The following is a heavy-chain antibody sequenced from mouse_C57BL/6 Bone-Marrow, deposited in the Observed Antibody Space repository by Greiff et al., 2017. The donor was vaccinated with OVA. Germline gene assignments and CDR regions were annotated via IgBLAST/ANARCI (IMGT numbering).Heavy chain of an antibody. CDR1: GYSFTGYY. Sequence: EVKLQESGPELVKPGASVKISCKASGYSFTGYYMNWVKQSPEKSLEWIGEINPSTGGTTYNQKFKAKATLTVDKSSSTAYMQLRSLTSEDSAVYYCARGYSNYDFAYWGQGTLVTVSA. CDR2: INPSTGGT. J-gene: IGHJ3*01. D-gene: IGHD2-5*01. CDR3: ARGYSNYDFAY. V-gene: IGHV1-42*01.